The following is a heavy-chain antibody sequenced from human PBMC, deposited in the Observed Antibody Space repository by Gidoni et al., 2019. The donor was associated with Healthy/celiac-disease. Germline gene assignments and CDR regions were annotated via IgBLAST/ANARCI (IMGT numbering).Heavy chain of an antibody. D-gene: IGHD1-26*01. Sequence: QVQLQQWGAGLLKPSETLSLTCAVYGGSFSGYYWSWIRQPPGKGLEWIGEINHSGSTNYNPSLKSRVTISVDTSKNQFSLKLSSVTAADTAVYYCARAVSSGGRIDYWSQGTLVTVSS. V-gene: IGHV4-34*01. J-gene: IGHJ4*02. CDR1: GGSFSGYY. CDR2: INHSGST. CDR3: ARAVSSGGRIDY.